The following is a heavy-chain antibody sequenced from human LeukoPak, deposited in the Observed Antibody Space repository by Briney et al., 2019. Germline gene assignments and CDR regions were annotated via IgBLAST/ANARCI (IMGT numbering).Heavy chain of an antibody. Sequence: GGSLRLSCAASGFTFSSYSMNWVRQAPGKGLEWVAFIRYDGSNKYYTDSVKGRFTISRDNSKNTLYLQMNSLRAEDTAVYYCATGYSGTYYFDYWGQGTLVTVSS. V-gene: IGHV3-30*02. CDR1: GFTFSSYS. CDR3: ATGYSGTYYFDY. J-gene: IGHJ4*02. D-gene: IGHD5-12*01. CDR2: IRYDGSNK.